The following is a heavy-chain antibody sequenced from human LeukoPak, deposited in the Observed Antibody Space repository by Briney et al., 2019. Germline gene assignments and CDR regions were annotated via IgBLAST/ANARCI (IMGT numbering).Heavy chain of an antibody. CDR3: ARHYCSSTSCYYNY. CDR2: INPNSGGT. CDR1: GYTFTGYY. V-gene: IGHV1-2*02. Sequence: GASVKVSCKASGYTFTGYYMHWVRQAPGQGLEWMGWINPNSGGTNYAQKFQGRVTMTRDTSISTAYMELSRLRSDDTAVYYCARHYCSSTSCYYNYWSQGTLVTVSS. D-gene: IGHD2-2*01. J-gene: IGHJ4*02.